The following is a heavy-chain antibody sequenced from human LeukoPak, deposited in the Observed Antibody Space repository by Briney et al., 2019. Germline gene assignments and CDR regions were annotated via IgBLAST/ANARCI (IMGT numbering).Heavy chain of an antibody. CDR1: GGTFSSYA. V-gene: IGHV1-69*13. CDR2: IIPIFGTA. D-gene: IGHD1-26*01. Sequence: SVKVSCKASGGTFSSYAISWVRQAPGQGLEWMGGIIPIFGTANYAQKFQGRVTITADESTSTAYMELSSLRSEDTAVYYCARDLDRSGKFDYWGQGTLVTVSS. CDR3: ARDLDRSGKFDY. J-gene: IGHJ4*02.